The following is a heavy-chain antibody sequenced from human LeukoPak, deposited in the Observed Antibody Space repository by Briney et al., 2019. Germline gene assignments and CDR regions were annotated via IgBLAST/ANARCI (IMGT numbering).Heavy chain of an antibody. D-gene: IGHD6-19*01. CDR1: GFTFSSSW. CDR3: VRISTSVAGGDY. J-gene: IGHJ4*02. V-gene: IGHV3-7*01. CDR2: IKKDGSEK. Sequence: PGGSLRLSCGASGFTFSSSWMSWVRQAPGKGLEWVANIKKDGSEKYYVDSVKGRFTISRDNSKNSVDLQMVSLRVEDTAVYYCVRISTSVAGGDYWGQGTLVTVSS.